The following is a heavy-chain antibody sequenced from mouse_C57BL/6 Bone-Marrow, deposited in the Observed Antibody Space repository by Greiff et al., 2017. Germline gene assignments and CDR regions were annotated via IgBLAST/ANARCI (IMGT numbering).Heavy chain of an antibody. CDR2: IWSGGST. J-gene: IGHJ3*01. Sequence: QVQLQQSGPGLVQPSQSLSITCTVSGFSLTSYGVHWVRQPPGKGLEWLGVIWSGGSTDYNAAFISRLSISKDNSKSQVFFKMNSLQADDTAIYYCAQSAPYYGSSYGFAYWGLKTLVTVSA. CDR1: GFSLTSYG. V-gene: IGHV2-4*01. CDR3: AQSAPYYGSSYGFAY. D-gene: IGHD1-1*01.